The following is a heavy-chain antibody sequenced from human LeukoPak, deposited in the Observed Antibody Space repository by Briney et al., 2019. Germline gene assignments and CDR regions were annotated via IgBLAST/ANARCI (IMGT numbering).Heavy chain of an antibody. V-gene: IGHV4-61*02. J-gene: IGHJ4*02. Sequence: PSETLSLTCTVSGGSISSGSYYWSWIRQPAGKGLEWIGRIYTSGSTNYNPSLKSRVTISVDTSKNQFSLKLSSVTAADTAVYYCAREIDYGGNTVFDYWGQGTLVTVSS. CDR2: IYTSGST. D-gene: IGHD4-23*01. CDR3: AREIDYGGNTVFDY. CDR1: GGSISSGSYY.